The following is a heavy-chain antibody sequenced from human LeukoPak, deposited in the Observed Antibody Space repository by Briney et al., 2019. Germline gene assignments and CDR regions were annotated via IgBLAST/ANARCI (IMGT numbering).Heavy chain of an antibody. V-gene: IGHV1-18*01. CDR2: ISAYNGNT. D-gene: IGHD2-15*01. CDR1: GYTFTSYG. Sequence: GASVKVSCKASGYTFTSYGISWVRQAPGQGLEWMGWISAYNGNTNYAQKLQGRVTMTTDTSTSTAYMELRSLRSDDTAVYYCARARYCSGGSCYGGYFGYWGQGTLVTVSS. CDR3: ARARYCSGGSCYGGYFGY. J-gene: IGHJ4*02.